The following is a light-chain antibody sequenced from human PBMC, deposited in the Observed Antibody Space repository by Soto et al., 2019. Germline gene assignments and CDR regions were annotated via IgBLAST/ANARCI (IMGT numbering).Light chain of an antibody. CDR1: QSISNW. Sequence: DIQMTQSPSTLSASVGDRVTITCRASQSISNWLAWYQQKPGKAPELLIYKASRLQSGVPSRFSGSGSGTEFTLTITSLQPGDSATYYCQQYTTYSSFGQGTKLEL. V-gene: IGKV1-5*03. CDR2: KAS. J-gene: IGKJ2*03. CDR3: QQYTTYSS.